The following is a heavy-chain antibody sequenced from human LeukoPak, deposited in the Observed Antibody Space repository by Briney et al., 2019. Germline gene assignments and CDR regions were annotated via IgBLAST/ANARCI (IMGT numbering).Heavy chain of an antibody. J-gene: IGHJ6*02. CDR2: INHSGST. V-gene: IGHV4-34*01. CDR3: ARRGDSYDQYYYGMDV. Sequence: SETLSLTCAVYGGSFSGYYWSWIRQPPGKGLEWIGEINHSGSTNYNPSLKSRVTISVGTSKNQFSLKLSSVTAADTAVYYCARRGDSYDQYYYGMDVWGQGTTVTVSS. CDR1: GGSFSGYY. D-gene: IGHD5-18*01.